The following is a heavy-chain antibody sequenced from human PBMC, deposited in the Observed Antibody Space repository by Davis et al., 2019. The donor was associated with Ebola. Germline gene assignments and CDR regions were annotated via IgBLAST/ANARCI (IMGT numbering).Heavy chain of an antibody. CDR3: ARALHDEVLDY. D-gene: IGHD1-1*01. Sequence: GESLKISCAAPGFHFSNHAMHWVRQAPGKGLEWVAVTSHNERERFYGESVQGRFTISRDNSENVLYLQMDSLRPDDTAIYFCARALHDEVLDYWGQGTPVTVSS. V-gene: IGHV3-30*04. J-gene: IGHJ4*02. CDR2: TSHNERER. CDR1: GFHFSNHA.